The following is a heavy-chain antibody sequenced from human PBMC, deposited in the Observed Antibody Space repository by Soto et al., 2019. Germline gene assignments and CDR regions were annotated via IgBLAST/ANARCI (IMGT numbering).Heavy chain of an antibody. CDR1: GFTFSSYG. CDR2: ISYDGSNK. V-gene: IGHV3-30*18. CDR3: AKGGEDIVVVPAANYYYYGMDV. D-gene: IGHD2-2*01. Sequence: GGSLRLSCAASGFTFSSYGMHWVRQAPGKGLEWVAVISYDGSNKYYADSVKGRFTISRDNSKNTLYLQMNSLRAEDTAVYYCAKGGEDIVVVPAANYYYYGMDVWGQGTTVTVSS. J-gene: IGHJ6*02.